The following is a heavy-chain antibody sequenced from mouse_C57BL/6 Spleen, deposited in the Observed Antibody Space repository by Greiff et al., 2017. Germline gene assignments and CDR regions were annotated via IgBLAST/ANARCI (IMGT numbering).Heavy chain of an antibody. CDR2: IDPANGNT. CDR1: GFNIQNTY. D-gene: IGHD2-12*01. J-gene: IGHJ1*03. CDR3: ARSPYYSPTGYCDV. Sequence: EVQLQQSVAELVRPGASVKLSCTASGFNIQNTYMPWVKQRPEQGLECIGRIDPANGNTKYAPKLQGKATITADTSSNTAYRQLSSLTSYDTAIYYCARSPYYSPTGYCDVWGTGATVTVSS. V-gene: IGHV14-3*01.